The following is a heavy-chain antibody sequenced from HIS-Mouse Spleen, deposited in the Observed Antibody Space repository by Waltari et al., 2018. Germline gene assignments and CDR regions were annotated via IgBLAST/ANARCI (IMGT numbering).Heavy chain of an antibody. CDR3: AREIPYSSSWYDWYFDL. D-gene: IGHD6-13*01. Sequence: QLQLQESGPGLGKPSETLSLTCTVSGGSITSSSSYWGWFRQPPGKGLEWIGSIYYSGSTYYNPSLKSRVTISVDTSKNQFSLKLSSVTAADTAVYYCAREIPYSSSWYDWYFDLWGRGTLVTVSS. CDR2: IYYSGST. J-gene: IGHJ2*01. V-gene: IGHV4-39*07. CDR1: GGSITSSSSY.